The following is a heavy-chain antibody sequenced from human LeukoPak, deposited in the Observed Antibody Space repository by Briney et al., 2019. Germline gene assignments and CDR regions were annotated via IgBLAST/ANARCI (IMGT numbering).Heavy chain of an antibody. Sequence: ASVKVSCKASGYTFTSYDINWVRQATGQGLEWMGWMNPNSGNTGYAQKFQGRVTITRDTSASTAYMELSSLRSEDMAVYYCVRGVPGVYFYYYMDVWGKGTTVTVSS. D-gene: IGHD2-8*01. J-gene: IGHJ6*03. V-gene: IGHV1-8*03. CDR1: GYTFTSYD. CDR3: VRGVPGVYFYYYMDV. CDR2: MNPNSGNT.